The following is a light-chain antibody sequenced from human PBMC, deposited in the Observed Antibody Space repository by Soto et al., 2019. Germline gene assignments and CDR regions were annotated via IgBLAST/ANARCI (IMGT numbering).Light chain of an antibody. CDR2: EVS. Sequence: QSALTQPPSASGSPGQSVTISCTGTSSYVGGYNYVSWYQQHPVKAPKLMIYEVSKRPSGVPDRFSGSKSGNTASLTVSWLQAEDEADYYCSSYAGSNNLVFGGGTKLTVL. J-gene: IGLJ2*01. CDR1: SSYVGGYNY. CDR3: SSYAGSNNLV. V-gene: IGLV2-8*01.